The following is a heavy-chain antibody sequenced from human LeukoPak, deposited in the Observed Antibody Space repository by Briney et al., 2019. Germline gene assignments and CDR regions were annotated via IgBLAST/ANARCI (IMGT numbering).Heavy chain of an antibody. J-gene: IGHJ3*02. Sequence: SETLSLTCTVSGGSISSYYWSWIRQPPGKGLEWIGYIYYSGSTNYNPSLKSRVTISVDTSKNQFSLKLSSVTAADTAVYYCASQEIPRRTTFGVVTPHDAFDIWGQGTMVAVSS. CDR3: ASQEIPRRTTFGVVTPHDAFDI. CDR1: GGSISSYY. V-gene: IGHV4-59*08. CDR2: IYYSGST. D-gene: IGHD3-3*01.